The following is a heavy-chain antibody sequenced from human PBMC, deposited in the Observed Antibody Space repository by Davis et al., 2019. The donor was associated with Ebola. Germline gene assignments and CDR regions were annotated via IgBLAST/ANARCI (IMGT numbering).Heavy chain of an antibody. CDR1: GYSFTNYW. D-gene: IGHD2-15*01. J-gene: IGHJ5*02. Sequence: GESLKISCKGSGYSFTNYWIGWVRQMPGKGLEWMGRIDPSDSYTNYSPSFQGHVTISADKSISTAYLQWSSLKASDTAMYYCARRRTYCSGGSCFNWFDPWGQGTLVTVSS. CDR2: IDPSDSYT. CDR3: ARRRTYCSGGSCFNWFDP. V-gene: IGHV5-10-1*01.